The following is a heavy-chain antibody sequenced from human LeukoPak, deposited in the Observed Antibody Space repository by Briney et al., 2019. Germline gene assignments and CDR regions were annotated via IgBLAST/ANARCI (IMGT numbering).Heavy chain of an antibody. Sequence: SGTLSLTCAVSADSFSSHYWTWIRQPPGKGLEWIGYISYTGSTNYNPSLKSRVTISIDTSRNQFSLRLSSVTAADTAVYYCARDLVTVTKGFDIWGQGTMVSVSS. CDR1: ADSFSSHY. CDR2: ISYTGST. CDR3: ARDLVTVTKGFDI. V-gene: IGHV4-59*11. J-gene: IGHJ3*02. D-gene: IGHD4-17*01.